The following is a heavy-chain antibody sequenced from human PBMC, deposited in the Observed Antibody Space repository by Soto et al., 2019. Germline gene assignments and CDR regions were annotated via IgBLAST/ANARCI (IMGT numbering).Heavy chain of an antibody. Sequence: PSETLSLTCSVSGDSIRNYYWSWIRQPPGKGLEWLGYIYHTGKTDYNPSLKSRVSMSLDPSKNQFSLKLRSVTAADTAIYYCARSAPDLDFDYWGQGTLVTVSS. CDR1: GDSIRNYY. CDR2: IYHTGKT. J-gene: IGHJ4*02. V-gene: IGHV4-59*01. CDR3: ARSAPDLDFDY.